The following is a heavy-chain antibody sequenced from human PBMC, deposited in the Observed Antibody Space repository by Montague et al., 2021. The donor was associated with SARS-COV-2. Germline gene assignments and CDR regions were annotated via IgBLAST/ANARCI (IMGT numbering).Heavy chain of an antibody. V-gene: IGHV4-59*02. CDR3: ARQAAGSYFYYGVDV. D-gene: IGHD6-13*01. CDR1: GDSVNTYH. Sequence: SETLSLTCTVSGDSVNTYHWNWIRQPPGKGLEWLGSIFYTGSTNYNPSLKSRVTISLDTSKNQFFLKVTSVTAADTAVYYCARQAAGSYFYYGVDVWGQGTTVTVSS. CDR2: IFYTGST. J-gene: IGHJ6*02.